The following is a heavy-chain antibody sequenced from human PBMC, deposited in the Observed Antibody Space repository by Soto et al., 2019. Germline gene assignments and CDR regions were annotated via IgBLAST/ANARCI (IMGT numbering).Heavy chain of an antibody. D-gene: IGHD6-13*01. CDR3: ARVPGGSAAGTTPSTPLMDV. J-gene: IGHJ6*02. Sequence: SETLSLTCAVYGRSFSGFYWSWIRQPPGKWLVWIGEINHSGSTNYNPSLKSRVTISVDTSKNQFSLKLSSVTAADTAVYFCARVPGGSAAGTTPSTPLMDVWGQGTTVTVSS. CDR1: GRSFSGFY. CDR2: INHSGST. V-gene: IGHV4-34*01.